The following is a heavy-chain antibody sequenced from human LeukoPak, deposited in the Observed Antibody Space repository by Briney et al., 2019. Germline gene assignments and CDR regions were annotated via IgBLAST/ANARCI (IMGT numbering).Heavy chain of an antibody. CDR3: ARGHTTVTTSGAFDI. V-gene: IGHV4-59*01. D-gene: IGHD4-17*01. CDR1: GGSISSYY. Sequence: TSETLSLTCTVSGGSISSYYWSWIRQPPGKGLEWIGYIYYSGSTNYNPSLKSRVTISVYTSKNQFSLKLNSVTAADTAVYYCARGHTTVTTSGAFDIWGQGTMVTVSS. CDR2: IYYSGST. J-gene: IGHJ3*02.